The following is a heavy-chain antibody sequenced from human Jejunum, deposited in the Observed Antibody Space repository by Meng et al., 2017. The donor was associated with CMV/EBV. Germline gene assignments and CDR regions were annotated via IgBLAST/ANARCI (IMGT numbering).Heavy chain of an antibody. D-gene: IGHD6-19*01. V-gene: IGHV3-15*01. Sequence: SGCTFSNAWRIWVRQAPGKGLEWVGRIKSKKDGETTDYVAPVKGRFTISRDDSENTVFLQMNSLKTEDTAVYYCTKGHPSSGWVFDLWGRGTLVTVSS. J-gene: IGHJ2*01. CDR1: GCTFSNAW. CDR2: IKSKKDGETT. CDR3: TKGHPSSGWVFDL.